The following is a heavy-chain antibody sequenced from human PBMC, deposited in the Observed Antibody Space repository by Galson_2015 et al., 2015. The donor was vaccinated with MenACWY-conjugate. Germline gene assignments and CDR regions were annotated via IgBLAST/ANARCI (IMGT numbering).Heavy chain of an antibody. CDR2: SDHIGTT. V-gene: IGHV4-34*01. Sequence: SETLSLTCAVYGGSFSGYYWTWIRRPPEKGLEWIGESDHIGTTNYNPSLKSRVTISVDTPKKQFSLNLSSVTAADTAVYYCARVTYGFDLWGQGILVTVSS. J-gene: IGHJ5*02. CDR1: GGSFSGYY. D-gene: IGHD1-20*01. CDR3: ARVTYGFDL.